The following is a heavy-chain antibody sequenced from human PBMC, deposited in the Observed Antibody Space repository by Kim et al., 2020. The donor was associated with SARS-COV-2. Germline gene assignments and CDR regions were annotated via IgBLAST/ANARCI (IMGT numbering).Heavy chain of an antibody. D-gene: IGHD6-19*01. CDR3: ASATTTIAVIAFDI. V-gene: IGHV6-1*01. J-gene: IGHJ3*02. Sequence: AVSVKSRITINPATSKNQCSLQLNSVTPEDTAVYYCASATTTIAVIAFDIWGQGTMVTVSS.